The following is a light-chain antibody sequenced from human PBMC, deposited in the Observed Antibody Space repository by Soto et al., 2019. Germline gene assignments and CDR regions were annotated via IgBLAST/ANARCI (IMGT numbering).Light chain of an antibody. CDR1: KSVSST. J-gene: IGKJ1*01. CDR3: QQYDRSRA. CDR2: VAS. Sequence: IVMTQSPTTQSXXPGERXTLSFRASKSVSSTLAWYQQKPFHPPSLLVYVASSISTVIPDRFGRGGSGTDFTLSITRPEHEDFAVYYWQQYDRSRAFGQGTKVDIK. V-gene: IGKV3-20*01.